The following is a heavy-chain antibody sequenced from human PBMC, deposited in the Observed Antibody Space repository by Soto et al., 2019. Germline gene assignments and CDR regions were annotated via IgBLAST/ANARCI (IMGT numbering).Heavy chain of an antibody. V-gene: IGHV3-23*01. CDR3: AKGESFGWYDAFDI. CDR1: GFTFSSYV. Sequence: EVQLLESGGGLVQPVGSLRLSCAASGFTFSSYVMNWVRQAPGKGLEWVSTISGSGGSTYYADSVEGRFTFSRDNSKRALHLLMNSLRAEDTAVYYCAKGESFGWYDAFDIWGQGTMGTVSS. J-gene: IGHJ3*02. D-gene: IGHD6-19*01. CDR2: ISGSGGST.